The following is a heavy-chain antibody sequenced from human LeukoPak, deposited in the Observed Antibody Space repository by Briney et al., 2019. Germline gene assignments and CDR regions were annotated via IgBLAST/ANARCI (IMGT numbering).Heavy chain of an antibody. CDR1: GFTFRNYW. V-gene: IGHV3-7*01. CDR2: TKPDGSAE. J-gene: IGHJ4*02. D-gene: IGHD2-15*01. Sequence: GGSLRLSCAASGFTFRNYWMGWVRQAPGKGLEWVANTKPDGSAEYYADSVRGRFTTSRDNANNFLYLQMNRLRAEDTAVYCASDGGLNTNFDYWGQGTLVTVSS. CDR3: ASDGGLNTNFDY.